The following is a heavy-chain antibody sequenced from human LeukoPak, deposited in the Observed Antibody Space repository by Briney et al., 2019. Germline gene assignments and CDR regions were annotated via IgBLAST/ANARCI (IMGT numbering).Heavy chain of an antibody. J-gene: IGHJ5*02. V-gene: IGHV4-61*02. CDR3: ARAARAGRYCSGGSCYQDWFDP. CDR2: IYTSGST. D-gene: IGHD2-15*01. CDR1: GGSISSGSYY. Sequence: SEILSLTCTVSGGSISSGSYYWSWLRQPAGKGLEWIGRIYTSGSTNYNPSLKSRVTISVDTSKNQFYLKLSSVTAAATAVYCCARAARAGRYCSGGSCYQDWFDPWGQGTLVTVSS.